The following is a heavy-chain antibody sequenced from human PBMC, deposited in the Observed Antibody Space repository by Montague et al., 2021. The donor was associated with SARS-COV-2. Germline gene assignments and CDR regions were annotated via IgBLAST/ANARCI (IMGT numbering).Heavy chain of an antibody. D-gene: IGHD6-13*01. V-gene: IGHV4-61*02. CDR2: IYSNGNT. CDR1: GGSISSDYYY. J-gene: IGHJ4*02. Sequence: TLSLTCNVSGGSISSDYYYWSWIRQPAGKGLEWIGRIYSNGNTNYYPSLKSRVTISADTSENQLYLKLSSVTAADTAVYYCARVGRAATDYFDYWGQGILVTVSS. CDR3: ARVGRAATDYFDY.